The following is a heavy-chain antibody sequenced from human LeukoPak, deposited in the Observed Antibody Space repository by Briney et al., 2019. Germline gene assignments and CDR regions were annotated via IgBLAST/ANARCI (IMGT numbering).Heavy chain of an antibody. CDR2: IYYSGSI. CDR1: GGSISSYY. V-gene: IGHV4-59*01. D-gene: IGHD3-3*01. CDR3: ARVGAIFGVVNY. Sequence: SETLSLTCTVSGGSISSYYWSWIRQPPGKGLEWIGYIYYSGSINYNPSLKSRVTISVDTSKNQFSPKLSSVTAADTAVYYCARVGAIFGVVNYWGQGTLVTVSS. J-gene: IGHJ4*02.